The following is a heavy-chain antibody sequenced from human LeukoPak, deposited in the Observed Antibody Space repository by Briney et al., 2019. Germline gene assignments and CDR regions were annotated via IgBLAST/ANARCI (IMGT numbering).Heavy chain of an antibody. D-gene: IGHD6-19*01. CDR2: IYYSGST. J-gene: IGHJ4*02. CDR1: GGSISSGGYY. Sequence: SETLSLNCTVSGGSISSGGYYWRWIRQHPGKGLEWIGYIYYSGSTYYNPSLKSRVTISVDTSKNQFSLKLSSVTAADTAVYYCADLGGSQAGWGQGTLVTVSS. CDR3: ADLGGSQAG. V-gene: IGHV4-31*03.